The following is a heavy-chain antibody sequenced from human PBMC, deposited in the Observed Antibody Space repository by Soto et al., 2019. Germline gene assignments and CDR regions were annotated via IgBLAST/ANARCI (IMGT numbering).Heavy chain of an antibody. D-gene: IGHD3-22*01. J-gene: IGHJ4*02. CDR2: IIPIIGSG. CDR1: GGTFSNYL. Sequence: VKVSCKASGGTFSNYLISWVRRAPGQGLEWMGGIIPIIGSGNYAQKFLGRVTITADESTSTVHMELNSLRAEDTAVYYCARVEGGWLKTYYFDYWGQGTLVTVSS. CDR3: ARVEGGWLKTYYFDY. V-gene: IGHV1-69*13.